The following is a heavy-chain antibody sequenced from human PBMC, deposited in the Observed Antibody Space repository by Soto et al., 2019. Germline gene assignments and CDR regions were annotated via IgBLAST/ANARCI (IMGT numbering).Heavy chain of an antibody. CDR3: ARGTRVRGIITNFDY. V-gene: IGHV1-18*01. CDR1: GYTFTSFG. J-gene: IGHJ4*02. CDR2: ITAYNGDT. D-gene: IGHD3-10*01. Sequence: QVQLVQSGAEVKKPGASVKVSCKTSGYTFTSFGISWMRQAPGQGLEWMGWITAYNGDTNYAQKLKGRVSMTTDTSKNTAYMELRNLRSDDTAVYYCARGTRVRGIITNFDYWGQGTLVTVSS.